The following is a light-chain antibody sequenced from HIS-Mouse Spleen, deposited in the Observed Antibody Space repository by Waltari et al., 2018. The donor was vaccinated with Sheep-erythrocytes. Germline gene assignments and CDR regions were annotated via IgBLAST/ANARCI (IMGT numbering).Light chain of an antibody. CDR1: SSDGGGYNY. V-gene: IGLV2-11*01. CDR2: DVS. CDR3: CSYAGSYNHV. Sequence: QSALTQPPSASGSPGQSVTIPCTGTSSDGGGYNYVSWYQQHPGKAPKLMIYDVSKRPSGVPDRFSGSKSGNTASLTISGLQAEDEADYYCCSYAGSYNHVFATGTKVTVL. J-gene: IGLJ1*01.